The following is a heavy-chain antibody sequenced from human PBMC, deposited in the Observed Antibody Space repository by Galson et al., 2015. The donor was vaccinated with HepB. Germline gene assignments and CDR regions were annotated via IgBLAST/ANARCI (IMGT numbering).Heavy chain of an antibody. CDR1: GFTFSSYA. CDR3: VKDQQLVRYYYYGMDV. V-gene: IGHV3-64D*06. D-gene: IGHD6-6*01. J-gene: IGHJ6*02. CDR2: ISSNGGST. Sequence: SLRLSCAASGFTFSSYAMHWVRQAPGKGLEYVSAISSNGGSTYYADSVKGRFTISRGNSKNTLYLQMSSLRAEDTAVYYCVKDQQLVRYYYYGMDVWGQGTTVTVSS.